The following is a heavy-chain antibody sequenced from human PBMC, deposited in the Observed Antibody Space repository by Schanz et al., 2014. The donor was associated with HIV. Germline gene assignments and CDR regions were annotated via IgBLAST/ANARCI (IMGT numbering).Heavy chain of an antibody. J-gene: IGHJ4*02. Sequence: EVQLLESGGGLVQPGGSLRLSCAASGFTFSTYAMNWVRQAPGKGLEWVSAISGSGGNTYYADSVKGRFTISRDNSKNTLYLQMNSLRAEDTAVYYCARLSRGPWRLENWGQGALVTVSS. CDR1: GFTFSTYA. CDR2: ISGSGGNT. V-gene: IGHV3-23*01. D-gene: IGHD6-25*01. CDR3: ARLSRGPWRLEN.